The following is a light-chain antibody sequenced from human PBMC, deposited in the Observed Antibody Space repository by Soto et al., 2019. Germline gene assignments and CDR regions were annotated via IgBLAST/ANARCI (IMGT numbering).Light chain of an antibody. CDR1: SSDVGGYNY. CDR2: DVS. Sequence: QSVLTQPASVSGSPGQSSTICCTGTSSDVGGYNYVSWYQQHPGKAPKLMIYDVSNRPSGVSNRFSGSKSGNTASLTISGLQAEDEADYYCSSYTSSSTVVFGGGTKLTVL. V-gene: IGLV2-14*01. J-gene: IGLJ2*01. CDR3: SSYTSSSTVV.